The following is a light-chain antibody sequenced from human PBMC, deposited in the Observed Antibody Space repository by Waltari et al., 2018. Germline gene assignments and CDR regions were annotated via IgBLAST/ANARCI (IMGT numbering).Light chain of an antibody. J-gene: IGLJ3*02. CDR3: QVWDRSSDHWL. Sequence: SYVLTQPPSVSVAPGQTATITCGGNNIGSKSVHWYQQKSGQAPVVVVYDDTDRPSGIRERFSGANSRDTATLTISRVEAGDEADYSCQVWDRSSDHWLFGGGTKLTVL. CDR1: NIGSKS. CDR2: DDT. V-gene: IGLV3-21*02.